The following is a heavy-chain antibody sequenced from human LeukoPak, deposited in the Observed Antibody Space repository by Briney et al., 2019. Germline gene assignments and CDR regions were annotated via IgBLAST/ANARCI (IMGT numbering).Heavy chain of an antibody. V-gene: IGHV4-59*08. CDR1: GGSISSYY. D-gene: IGHD3-10*01. CDR2: IYYSGST. CDR3: ARLSNTMVRGVTNDAFDI. J-gene: IGHJ3*02. Sequence: SETLSLTCTVSGGSISSYYWSWIRQPPGKGLEWIGYIYYSGSTNYNPSLKSRVTISVDTSKNQFSLKLSSVTAADTAVYYCARLSNTMVRGVTNDAFDIWGQGTMVTVPS.